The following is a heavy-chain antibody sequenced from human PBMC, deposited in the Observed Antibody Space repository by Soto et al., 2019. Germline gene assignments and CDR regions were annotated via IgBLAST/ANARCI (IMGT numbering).Heavy chain of an antibody. CDR1: GFIFNNYA. D-gene: IGHD5-12*01. V-gene: IGHV3-23*01. CDR2: MSDSGGST. Sequence: GGSLRLSCAASGFIFNNYAMSWVRQAPGKGLEWVSAMSDSGGSTYYADSVKGRFTISRDNSKNTLYLQMKSLRAEDTAVYYCAKATRSGYDADFDYWGQGVLVTVSS. CDR3: AKATRSGYDADFDY. J-gene: IGHJ4*02.